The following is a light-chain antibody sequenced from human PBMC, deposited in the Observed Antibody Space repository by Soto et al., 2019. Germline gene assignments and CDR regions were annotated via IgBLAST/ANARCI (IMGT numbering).Light chain of an antibody. Sequence: QSALTQSASVSGSPGQSITISCTGTSSDIGGYNFVSWYQHHPGKAPKLMIYEVNNRPSGVSSRFSGSKSGNTASLTISGLQTEDEADYYCSSFTTSSTLVVFGGGTKLTVL. CDR1: SSDIGGYNF. CDR3: SSFTTSSTLVV. V-gene: IGLV2-14*01. CDR2: EVN. J-gene: IGLJ2*01.